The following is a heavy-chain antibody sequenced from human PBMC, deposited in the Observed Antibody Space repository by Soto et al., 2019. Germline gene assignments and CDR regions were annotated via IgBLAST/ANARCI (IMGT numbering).Heavy chain of an antibody. CDR3: ATGLLRYYAY. V-gene: IGHV3-15*01. D-gene: IGHD3-9*01. CDR1: GFTVSRAW. J-gene: IGHJ4*01. CDR2: IKSKFDGETI. Sequence: GGSLRLSCAASGFTVSRAWMSWVRQAPGKGLEWVGRIKSKFDGETIDYAAPVKGRFTISRDDSKNIVYLQMNSLNTEDTAVYYCATGLLRYYAYWGHGTLVTV.